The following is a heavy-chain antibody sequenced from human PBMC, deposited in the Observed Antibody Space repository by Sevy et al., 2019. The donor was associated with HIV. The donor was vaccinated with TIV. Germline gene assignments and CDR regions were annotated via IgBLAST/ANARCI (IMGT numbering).Heavy chain of an antibody. CDR2: MNPNSGGT. D-gene: IGHD6-19*01. CDR3: ASLPSYNSGLYY. V-gene: IGHV1-2*02. J-gene: IGHJ4*02. CDR1: GYTFTGYY. Sequence: ASVKVSCKASGYTFTGYYLHWVRQAPGLGLEWMGWMNPNSGGTNYAQKFQGRVTMTRDTSISTAYMELSRLTSDDTAVYYCASLPSYNSGLYYWGQGTLVTVSS.